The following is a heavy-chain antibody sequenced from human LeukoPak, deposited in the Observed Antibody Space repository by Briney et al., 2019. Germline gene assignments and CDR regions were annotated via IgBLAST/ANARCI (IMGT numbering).Heavy chain of an antibody. D-gene: IGHD1-26*01. Sequence: GGSLKLSCAASGFTFSSYSMNWVRQAPGKGLEWVSIIYSAGTTYHYADSVKGRFTISRDTSKNTVYLQMSSLRDEDTAIYYCARDSTYYYFDYWGQGTLVTVSS. CDR1: GFTFSSYS. V-gene: IGHV3-53*01. CDR3: ARDSTYYYFDY. CDR2: IYSAGTT. J-gene: IGHJ4*02.